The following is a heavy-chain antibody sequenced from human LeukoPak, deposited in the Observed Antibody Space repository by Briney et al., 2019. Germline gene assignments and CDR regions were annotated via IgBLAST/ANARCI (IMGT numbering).Heavy chain of an antibody. J-gene: IGHJ6*04. CDR2: IYYSGST. Sequence: SETLSLTCTVSGGSISSYYWSWIRQPPGKGLEWIGYIYYSGSTNYNPSLKSRVTISVDTSKNQFSLKPSSETAADTAVYYCARGVRSTSWGYYYGMDVWGKGTTVTVSS. V-gene: IGHV4-59*01. CDR3: ARGVRSTSWGYYYGMDV. D-gene: IGHD2-2*01. CDR1: GGSISSYY.